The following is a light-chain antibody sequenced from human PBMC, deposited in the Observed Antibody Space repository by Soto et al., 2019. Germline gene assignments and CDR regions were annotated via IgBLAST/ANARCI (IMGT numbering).Light chain of an antibody. J-gene: IGKJ1*01. Sequence: EIVMTQSPATLSVSPGERATLSCRASQSVSSNLAWYQQKPGQAPRLLIYGASTRATGIPARFSGSGSGTEFTLTISSLQSEDFAIYFCQQYKNWPPYRTFGQGTKVEIK. CDR3: QQYKNWPPYRT. V-gene: IGKV3-15*01. CDR2: GAS. CDR1: QSVSSN.